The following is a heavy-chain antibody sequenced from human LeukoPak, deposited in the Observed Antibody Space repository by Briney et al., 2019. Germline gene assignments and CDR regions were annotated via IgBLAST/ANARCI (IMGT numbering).Heavy chain of an antibody. CDR2: IKSKTDGGTI. D-gene: IGHD5-18*01. CDR3: TRYNYGSYYGSYYFDY. CDR1: GFTFSNAW. J-gene: IGHJ4*02. V-gene: IGHV3-15*01. Sequence: GGSLRLSCAAAGFTFSNAWMNWVRQAPGKGLDWVGRIKSKTDGGTIDYAAPVKGRFTISRDDSKNTVYLQLNSLKTEDTAMYDCTRYNYGSYYGSYYFDYWGQGTLVTVSS.